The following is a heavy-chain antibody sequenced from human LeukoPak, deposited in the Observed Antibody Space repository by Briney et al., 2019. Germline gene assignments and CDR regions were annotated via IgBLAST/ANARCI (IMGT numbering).Heavy chain of an antibody. Sequence: ASVKVSRKASGYTFTSYDFDWVRQATGQRPEWMGWMSPNSGDTGYAQKFQDRVTMTRNTSISTAYMELSSLRSDDTAVYYCARGPPNWGYDYWGPGTLVTVSS. V-gene: IGHV1-8*01. CDR3: ARGPPNWGYDY. J-gene: IGHJ4*02. CDR2: MSPNSGDT. D-gene: IGHD7-27*01. CDR1: GYTFTSYD.